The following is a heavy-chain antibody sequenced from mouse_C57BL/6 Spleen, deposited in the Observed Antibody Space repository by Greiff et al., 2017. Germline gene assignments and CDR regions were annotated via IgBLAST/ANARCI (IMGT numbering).Heavy chain of an antibody. J-gene: IGHJ3*01. CDR1: GFTFSDFY. V-gene: IGHV7-1*01. CDR2: SRNKANDYTT. CDR3: ARDDYDGWFAY. D-gene: IGHD2-4*01. Sequence: EVKLQESGGGLVQSGRSLRLSCATSGFTFSDFYMEWVRQAPGKGLEWIAASRNKANDYTTEYSASVKGRFIVSRDTSQSILYLQMNALRAEDTAIYYCARDDYDGWFAYWGQGTLVTVSA.